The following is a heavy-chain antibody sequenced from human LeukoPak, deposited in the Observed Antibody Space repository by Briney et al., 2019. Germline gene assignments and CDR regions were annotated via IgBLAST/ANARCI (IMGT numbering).Heavy chain of an antibody. Sequence: SETLSLTCTVSGESISGFYWTWIRQPPGKGLEWIGYIYYSGSTNYDPSLKSRVTISVDTSKNQFSLKLSSVTAADTAVYYCARGVVIAPQTFDYWGQGTLVTVSS. CDR1: GESISGFY. V-gene: IGHV4-59*01. CDR3: ARGVVIAPQTFDY. D-gene: IGHD2-21*01. CDR2: IYYSGST. J-gene: IGHJ4*02.